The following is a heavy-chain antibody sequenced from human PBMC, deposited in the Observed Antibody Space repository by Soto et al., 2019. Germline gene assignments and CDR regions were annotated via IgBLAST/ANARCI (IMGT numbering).Heavy chain of an antibody. V-gene: IGHV4-59*01. Sequence: ASETLSLTCTVSGGSISSYYWSWIRQPPGKGLEWIGYIYYSGSTNYNPSLKSRVTISVDTSKNQFSLKLSSVTAADTAVYYCATGRDQGYYYYGMDVWGQGTTVTVSS. CDR2: IYYSGST. CDR1: GGSISSYY. CDR3: ATGRDQGYYYYGMDV. J-gene: IGHJ6*02. D-gene: IGHD2-2*01.